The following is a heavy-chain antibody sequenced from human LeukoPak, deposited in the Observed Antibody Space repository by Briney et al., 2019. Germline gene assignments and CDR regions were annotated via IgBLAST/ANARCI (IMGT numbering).Heavy chain of an antibody. CDR1: GFTFSGSP. J-gene: IGHJ4*02. V-gene: IGHV3-73*01. D-gene: IGHD3-10*01. Sequence: GGSLKPSCAASGFTFSGSPMYWVRQAPGKGLEWVGRIKNKANSYATAYTASVKGRFTISRDDSRNTTYLQMNSLKIEDTAVYYCTRLYVRGVIDYFDYWGQGTLVTVSS. CDR3: TRLYVRGVIDYFDY. CDR2: IKNKANSYAT.